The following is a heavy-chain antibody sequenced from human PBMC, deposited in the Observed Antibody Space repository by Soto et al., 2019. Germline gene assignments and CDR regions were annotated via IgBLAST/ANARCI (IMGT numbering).Heavy chain of an antibody. CDR1: GYTFTIYD. CDR3: ASRKEVLRRDILIGFFPTPYYYYMDV. D-gene: IGHD3-9*01. CDR2: MNPDSGNT. Sequence: ASVKVSCKACGYTFTIYDINWVRQATGQGLEWMGWMNPDSGNTGYAQKFQGRVTMTRNTSISTAYMELSSLRSEDTAVYYCASRKEVLRRDILIGFFPTPYYYYMDVWGKGTTVTVSS. V-gene: IGHV1-8*01. J-gene: IGHJ6*03.